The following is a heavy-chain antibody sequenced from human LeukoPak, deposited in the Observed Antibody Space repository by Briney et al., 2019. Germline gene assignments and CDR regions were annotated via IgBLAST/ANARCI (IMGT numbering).Heavy chain of an antibody. J-gene: IGHJ4*02. CDR3: ARRGIVIRGVLIMGFHKEGYYFDY. CDR2: TRESGGGT. CDR1: GITVSNYG. V-gene: IGHV3-23*01. Sequence: GGSLRLSCVVSGITVSNYGMSWVRQAPGKGLEWVSGTRESGGGTNYADSVKGRFTISRDNSMNTVYLQMNSLRAEDTAVYFCARRGIVIRGVLIMGFHKEGYYFDYWGQGILVTVSS. D-gene: IGHD3-10*01.